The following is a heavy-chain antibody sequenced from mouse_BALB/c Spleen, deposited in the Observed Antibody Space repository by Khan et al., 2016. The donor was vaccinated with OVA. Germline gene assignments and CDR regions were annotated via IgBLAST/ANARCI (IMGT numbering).Heavy chain of an antibody. CDR1: GFTFSDYY. V-gene: IGHV5-4*02. Sequence: EVELVESGGGLVKPGGSLKLSCAASGFTFSDYYMYWVRQTPEKRLEWVATISDGGSYTYYPDSVKGRFTISRDNAKNNLYLQMSSLKSEDTAMYYCARAGYGGFAYWDQETLVTVSA. CDR2: ISDGGSYT. J-gene: IGHJ3*01. CDR3: ARAGYGGFAY. D-gene: IGHD1-1*02.